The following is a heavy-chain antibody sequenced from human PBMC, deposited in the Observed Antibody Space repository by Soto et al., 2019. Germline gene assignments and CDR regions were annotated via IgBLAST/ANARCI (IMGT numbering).Heavy chain of an antibody. J-gene: IGHJ5*02. D-gene: IGHD6-13*01. CDR3: ARDVGIAAGPNWFDP. Sequence: SETLSLTCAVSGGSISSSNWWSWVRQPPGKGLEWIGEIYHSGSTNYNPSLKSRVTISVDKSKNQFSLKLSSVTAADTAVYYCARDVGIAAGPNWFDPWGQGTLVTVSS. V-gene: IGHV4-4*02. CDR2: IYHSGST. CDR1: GGSISSSNW.